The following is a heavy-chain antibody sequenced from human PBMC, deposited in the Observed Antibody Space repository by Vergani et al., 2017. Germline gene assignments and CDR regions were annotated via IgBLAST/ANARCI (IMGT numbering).Heavy chain of an antibody. Sequence: QVQLVQSGAEVKKPGSSVKVSCKASGGPFKNSAFSWVRQVPGQGLEWMGRIIPIFGTANYAQKFQGRVTITADESTSTAYMELSSLRSEDTAVYYCARVQCSSTSCYGIYYYGMDVWGQGTTVTVSS. CDR2: IIPIFGTA. D-gene: IGHD2-2*01. J-gene: IGHJ6*02. CDR3: ARVQCSSTSCYGIYYYGMDV. V-gene: IGHV1-69*13. CDR1: GGPFKNSA.